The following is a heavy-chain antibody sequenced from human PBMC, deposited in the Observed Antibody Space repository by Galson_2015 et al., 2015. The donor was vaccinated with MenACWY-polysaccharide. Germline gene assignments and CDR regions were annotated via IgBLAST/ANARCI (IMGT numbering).Heavy chain of an antibody. CDR2: MSGSGGST. D-gene: IGHD5-12*01. CDR1: GFTFSSYA. V-gene: IGHV3-23*01. J-gene: IGHJ4*02. CDR3: ARLSGYTYRSPYYSDY. Sequence: LRLSCAAAGFTFSSYALSWVRQAPGKGLEWVSSMSGSGGSTYYGDSVKGRFTISRDNSKNTLYLQMNSLRAEDTAIYYCARLSGYTYRSPYYSDYWGQGTLVTVSS.